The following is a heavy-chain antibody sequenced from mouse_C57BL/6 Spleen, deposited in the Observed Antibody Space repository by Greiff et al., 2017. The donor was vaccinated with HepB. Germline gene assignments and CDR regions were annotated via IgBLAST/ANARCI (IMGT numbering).Heavy chain of an antibody. Sequence: QVQLQQPGAELVRPGSSVKLSCKASGYTFTSYWMDWVKQRPGQGLEWIGNIYPSDSETHYNQKFKDKATLTVDKSSSTAYMQLSSLTSEDSAVYYCARGGDYYGSIHGDYFDYWGQGTTLTVSS. V-gene: IGHV1-61*01. CDR1: GYTFTSYW. D-gene: IGHD1-1*01. CDR2: IYPSDSET. CDR3: ARGGDYYGSIHGDYFDY. J-gene: IGHJ2*01.